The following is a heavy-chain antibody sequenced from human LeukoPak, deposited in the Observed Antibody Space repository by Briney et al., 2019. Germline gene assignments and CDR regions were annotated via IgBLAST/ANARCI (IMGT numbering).Heavy chain of an antibody. D-gene: IGHD6-19*01. CDR3: AKDMSSGWFKH. CDR2: ISGDGGST. Sequence: PGGSLRLSCAASGFTVSNNYMIWVRQAPGKGLEWVSLISGDGGSTYYADSVKGRFTISRDNSKNSLYLQMNSLRTEDTALYYCAKDMSSGWFKHWGQGTLVTVSS. J-gene: IGHJ1*01. V-gene: IGHV3-43*02. CDR1: GFTVSNNY.